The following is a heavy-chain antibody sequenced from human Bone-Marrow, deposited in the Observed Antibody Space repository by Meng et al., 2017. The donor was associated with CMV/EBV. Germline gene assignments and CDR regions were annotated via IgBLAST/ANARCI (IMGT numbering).Heavy chain of an antibody. D-gene: IGHD2/OR15-2a*01. J-gene: IGHJ3*02. V-gene: IGHV1-2*02. CDR1: GYTFTGYY. CDR3: ARGGQYVGALDI. Sequence: ASVKVSCKASGYTFTGYYMHRVRQAPGQRLEWMEWINPNSGGTNYAQKFQGRVTMTRDTSISTAYMELSRLRSDDTAVYYCARGGQYVGALDIWGQGTTVTVSS. CDR2: INPNSGGT.